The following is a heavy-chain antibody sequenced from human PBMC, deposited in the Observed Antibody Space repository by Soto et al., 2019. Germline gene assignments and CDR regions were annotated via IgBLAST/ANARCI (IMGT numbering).Heavy chain of an antibody. CDR3: AREGTSRAVTGTEFHY. CDR2: IFHSGST. D-gene: IGHD6-19*01. CDR1: GYSISSGYY. Sequence: PSETLSLTCAVSGYSISSGYYWGWIRQPPGKGLEGIGSIFHSGSTYYYPSLKSRVTISADTSKNQLSLKLTSVTAADTAVYYCAREGTSRAVTGTEFHYWGQGTLVTVSS. V-gene: IGHV4-38-2*02. J-gene: IGHJ4*02.